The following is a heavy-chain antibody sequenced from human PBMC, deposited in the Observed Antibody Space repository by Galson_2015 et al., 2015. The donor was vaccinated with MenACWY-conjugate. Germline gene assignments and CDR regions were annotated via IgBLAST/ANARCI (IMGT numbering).Heavy chain of an antibody. CDR3: AKWDNYYDSSGYLIDY. J-gene: IGHJ4*02. CDR2: ISGSGGST. CDR1: GFTFSSYA. Sequence: SLRLSCAASGFTFSSYAMSWVRQAPGKGLEWVSAISGSGGSTYYADSVKGRFTITRDNSKNTLYLQMNSLRAEDTAVYYCAKWDNYYDSSGYLIDYWGQGTLVTVSS. D-gene: IGHD3-22*01. V-gene: IGHV3-23*01.